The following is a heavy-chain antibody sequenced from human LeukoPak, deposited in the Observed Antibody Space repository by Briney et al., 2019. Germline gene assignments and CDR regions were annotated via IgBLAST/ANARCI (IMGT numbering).Heavy chain of an antibody. CDR3: ARHQGLWFGEFSYGMDV. CDR2: IYYSGST. D-gene: IGHD3-10*01. Sequence: SETLSRTCTVSGGSISSYYWSWIRQPPGKGLEWIGYIYYSGSTNYNPSLKSRVTISVDTSKNQFSLKLSSVTAADTAVYYCARHQGLWFGEFSYGMDVWGQGTTVTVSS. CDR1: GGSISSYY. J-gene: IGHJ6*02. V-gene: IGHV4-59*08.